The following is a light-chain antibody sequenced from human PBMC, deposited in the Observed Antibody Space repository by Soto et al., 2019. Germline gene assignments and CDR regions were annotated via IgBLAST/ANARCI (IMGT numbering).Light chain of an antibody. CDR3: QQYGSSPRT. CDR2: GAS. Sequence: EIVLTQFPDTLSLSPGERATLSCRASQSVSSSYLAWYQQKPGKAPRLLMYGASSRATGIPDRFSGSGSGTDFTLTISRLEPEDFAVYYCQQYGSSPRTFGQGTKVEIK. CDR1: QSVSSSY. V-gene: IGKV3-20*01. J-gene: IGKJ1*01.